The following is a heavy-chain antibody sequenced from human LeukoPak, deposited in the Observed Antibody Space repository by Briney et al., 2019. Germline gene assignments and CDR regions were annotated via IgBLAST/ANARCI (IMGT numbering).Heavy chain of an antibody. CDR1: GFPFSNHA. V-gene: IGHV3-23*01. D-gene: IGHD2-21*02. CDR3: VREAGYCASVCLISNWFDP. J-gene: IGHJ5*02. Sequence: HAGGSLRLSCAASGFPFSNHAMSWVRQPPGKGLEWVSAISNGNTYYADSVRGRFTISRDDSKNMVYLQMNSLRVEDTARYYCVREAGYCASVCLISNWFDPWGQGTLVTVSS. CDR2: ISNGNT.